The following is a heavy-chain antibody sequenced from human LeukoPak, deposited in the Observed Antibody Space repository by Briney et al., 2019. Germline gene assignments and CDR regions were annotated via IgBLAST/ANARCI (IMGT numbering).Heavy chain of an antibody. CDR2: IIPILGIA. CDR1: GGTFSSYA. D-gene: IGHD3-16*01. CDR3: AKDIGIMITSGGEGYFDY. V-gene: IGHV1-69*04. Sequence: SVKVSCKASGGTFSSYAISWVRQAPGQGLEWMGRIIPILGIANYAQKFQGRVTITADKSTSTAYMELSSLRAEDTALYYCAKDIGIMITSGGEGYFDYWGQGTLVTVSS. J-gene: IGHJ4*02.